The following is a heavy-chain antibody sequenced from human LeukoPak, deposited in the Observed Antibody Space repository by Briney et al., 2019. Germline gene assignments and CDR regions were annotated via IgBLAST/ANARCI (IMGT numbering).Heavy chain of an antibody. V-gene: IGHV5-51*01. CDR3: ARHYSYNWFGY. Sequence: GESLKISCKGSGYDFTAHWIAWVRQKPGKGLEWMGNINAGNSDITYSPSFQGQVTFSVDKSISTAYLQLSSLKASDTAMYYCARHYSYNWFGYWGQGGPVTVSS. J-gene: IGHJ4*02. CDR1: GYDFTAHW. CDR2: INAGNSDI. D-gene: IGHD5-24*01.